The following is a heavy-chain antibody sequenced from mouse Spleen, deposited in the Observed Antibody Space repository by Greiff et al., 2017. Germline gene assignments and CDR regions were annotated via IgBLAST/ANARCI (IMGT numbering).Heavy chain of an antibody. CDR1: GYTFTDYY. J-gene: IGHJ4*01. CDR3: ARIRVSYDAMDY. Sequence: VQRVESGAELVRPGASVKLSCKASGYTFTDYYINWVKQRPGQGLEWIARIYPGSGNTYYNEKFKGKATLTAEKSSSTAYMQLSSLTSEDSAVYFCARIRVSYDAMDYWGQGTSVTVSS. CDR2: IYPGSGNT. V-gene: IGHV1-76*01.